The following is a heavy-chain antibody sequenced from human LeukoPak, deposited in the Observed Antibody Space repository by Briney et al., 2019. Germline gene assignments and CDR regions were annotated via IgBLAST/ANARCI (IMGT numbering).Heavy chain of an antibody. CDR3: ARVARGVVVTAGLWGSGTLGAFDI. CDR2: ISSSSGYI. V-gene: IGHV3-21*01. CDR1: GFTFSSYT. Sequence: GGSLRLSCAASGFTFSSYTLNWVRQAPGKGLEWVSFISSSSGYIYYADSVKGRFTISRDNAKNSLYLQMNSLRAEDTAVYYCARVARGVVVTAGLWGSGTLGAFDIWGQGTMVTVSS. J-gene: IGHJ3*02. D-gene: IGHD2-21*02.